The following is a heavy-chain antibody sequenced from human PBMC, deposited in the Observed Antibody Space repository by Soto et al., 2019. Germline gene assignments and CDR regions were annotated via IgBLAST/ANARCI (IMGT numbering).Heavy chain of an antibody. D-gene: IGHD3-10*01. V-gene: IGHV4-59*08. CDR3: ARHNYGSGSTYFDY. CDR2: IYYSGST. CDR1: GGSISSYY. J-gene: IGHJ4*02. Sequence: QVQLQESGPGLVKPSETLSLTCTVSGGSISSYYWSWIRQPPGKGLEWIGYIYYSGSTNYNPSLKSLVTISVATSTNQFSQKLNSMTAADTAVYYCARHNYGSGSTYFDYWGQGTLVTVSS.